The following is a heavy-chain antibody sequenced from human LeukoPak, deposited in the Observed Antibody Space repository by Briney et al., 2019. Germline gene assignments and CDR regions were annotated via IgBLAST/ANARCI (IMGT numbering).Heavy chain of an antibody. CDR2: IIPIFGTA. CDR1: GGTFSSYA. CDR3: ARDGSGSDCFDY. Sequence: SVKVSCKAPGGTFSSYAISWVRQAPGQGLEWMGGIIPIFGTANYAQKFQGRVTITTDESTSTAYMELSSLRSEDTAVYYCARDGSGSDCFDYWGQGTLVTVSS. V-gene: IGHV1-69*05. D-gene: IGHD3-10*01. J-gene: IGHJ4*02.